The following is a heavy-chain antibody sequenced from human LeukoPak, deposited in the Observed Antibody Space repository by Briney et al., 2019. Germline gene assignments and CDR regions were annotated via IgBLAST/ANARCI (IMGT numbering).Heavy chain of an antibody. J-gene: IGHJ5*02. D-gene: IGHD6-6*01. Sequence: GGALRLSRAASGFTFRSYGMHLGRPAPGKGLGWGGFIRYDGSNKYYADSVKGRFTISRDNSKNTLYLQMNSLRAEDTAVYYCAKGPRAARPGNWFDPWGQGTLVTVSS. CDR1: GFTFRSYG. V-gene: IGHV3-30*02. CDR2: IRYDGSNK. CDR3: AKGPRAARPGNWFDP.